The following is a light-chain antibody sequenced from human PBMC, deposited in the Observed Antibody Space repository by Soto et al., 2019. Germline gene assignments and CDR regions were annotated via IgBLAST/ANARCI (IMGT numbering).Light chain of an antibody. Sequence: EIVLTQSPATLSLSPGERATLSCRASQSVSTYLAWYHQKPGQAPRLLIYGASSRATDIPDRFSGSGSGTDFTLTISRLEPEDFAVYYCQQYGSSPMYTFGQGTKLEIK. CDR1: QSVSTY. CDR2: GAS. J-gene: IGKJ2*01. CDR3: QQYGSSPMYT. V-gene: IGKV3-20*01.